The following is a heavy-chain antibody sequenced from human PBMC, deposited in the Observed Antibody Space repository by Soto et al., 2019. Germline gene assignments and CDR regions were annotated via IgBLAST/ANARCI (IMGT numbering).Heavy chain of an antibody. D-gene: IGHD6-13*01. J-gene: IGHJ5*02. Sequence: EVQLLESGGGLVQPGGSLRLSCAASGFTFSSFAMNWVRQAPGKGLEWVSAISGSGGAPYYADSVKGRFTISRDNSRNTLYLQMSGLRAEDTAVYFCAKDRTPYSLSWSLDPWGQGTLVTVSS. CDR1: GFTFSSFA. V-gene: IGHV3-23*01. CDR2: ISGSGGAP. CDR3: AKDRTPYSLSWSLDP.